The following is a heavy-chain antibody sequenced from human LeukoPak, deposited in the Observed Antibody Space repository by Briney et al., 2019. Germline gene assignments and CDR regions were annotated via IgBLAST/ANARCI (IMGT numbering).Heavy chain of an antibody. CDR3: AKDTGSGYDYFSYYFDY. D-gene: IGHD5-12*01. V-gene: IGHV3-30*02. CDR1: GFTFDDYG. J-gene: IGHJ4*02. CDR2: IRYDGSNK. Sequence: GGSLRLSCAASGFTFDDYGMHWVRQAPAKGLAWVACIRYDGSNKYYADSVKGRCTISRDNSKDTLYLQMNTLRAEDTAVYYCAKDTGSGYDYFSYYFDYWGQGTLVTVSS.